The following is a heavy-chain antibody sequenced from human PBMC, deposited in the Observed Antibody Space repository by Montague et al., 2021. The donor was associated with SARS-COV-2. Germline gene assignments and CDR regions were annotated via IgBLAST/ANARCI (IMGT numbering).Heavy chain of an antibody. V-gene: IGHV3-15*01. CDR2: IKSKTDGGTT. CDR3: TTDPPPAGTYYYYYYMDV. J-gene: IGHJ6*03. D-gene: IGHD1-14*01. CDR1: GFTFSNAW. Sequence: SLRLSCAASGFTFSNAWMSWVRQAPGKGLEWVGRIKSKTDGGTTDYAAPVKGRFTISRDDSKNTLYLQMNSLKTEDTAVYYCTTDPPPAGTYYYYYYMDVWGKGTTVTVSS.